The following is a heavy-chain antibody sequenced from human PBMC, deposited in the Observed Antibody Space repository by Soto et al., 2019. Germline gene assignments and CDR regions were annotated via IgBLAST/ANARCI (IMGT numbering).Heavy chain of an antibody. Sequence: GGSLRLSCAASGFTFSSYGMHWVRQAPGKGLEWVAVIWYDGSNKYYADSVKGRFTISRDNSKNTLYLQMNSLRAEDTAVYYCARDRGKAFIAVAGPDYWGQGTLVTVSS. D-gene: IGHD6-19*01. CDR2: IWYDGSNK. J-gene: IGHJ4*02. CDR1: GFTFSSYG. V-gene: IGHV3-33*01. CDR3: ARDRGKAFIAVAGPDY.